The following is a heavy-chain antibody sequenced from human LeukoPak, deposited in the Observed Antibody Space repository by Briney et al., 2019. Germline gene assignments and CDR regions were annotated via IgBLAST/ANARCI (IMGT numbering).Heavy chain of an antibody. Sequence: PGGSLRLSCAASEFTFSSCAMPWVRQAPGKGLVWVSTICGSGGSIYYADSVKGRFTISRDNSKNKMYLQMDSLRAEDTAIYYCAKDRGGVVIVAMDGWGQGTTVIVSS. V-gene: IGHV3-23*01. CDR1: EFTFSSCA. CDR2: ICGSGGSI. CDR3: AKDRGGVVIVAMDG. J-gene: IGHJ6*01. D-gene: IGHD2/OR15-2a*01.